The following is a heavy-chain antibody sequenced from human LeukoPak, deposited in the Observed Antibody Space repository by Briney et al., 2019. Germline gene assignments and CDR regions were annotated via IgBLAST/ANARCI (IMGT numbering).Heavy chain of an antibody. D-gene: IGHD3/OR15-3a*01. Sequence: GGSLRLSCVASGFTFGKYWMSWVRQAPGKGLEWVANIKLDGSEKNYADSVKGRFTISRDNTKNSLYLQMNSLRAEDTAVFYCARDQYDTWSRRGNFDSWGQGTPVIVSS. CDR1: GFTFGKYW. CDR3: ARDQYDTWSRRGNFDS. CDR2: IKLDGSEK. J-gene: IGHJ4*02. V-gene: IGHV3-7*03.